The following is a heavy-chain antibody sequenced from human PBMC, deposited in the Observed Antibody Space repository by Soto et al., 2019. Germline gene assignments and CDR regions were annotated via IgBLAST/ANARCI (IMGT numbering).Heavy chain of an antibody. CDR2: INHSGST. V-gene: IGHV4-34*01. D-gene: IGHD3-22*01. J-gene: IGHJ4*02. CDR3: ARGPMITMIVS. Sequence: SETLSLTCAVYGGSFSGYYWSWIRQPPGKGLEWIGEINHSGSTNYNPSLKSRVTISVDTSKNQFSLKLSSVTAADTAVYYCARGPMITMIVSRGQGTLVTVS. CDR1: GGSFSGYY.